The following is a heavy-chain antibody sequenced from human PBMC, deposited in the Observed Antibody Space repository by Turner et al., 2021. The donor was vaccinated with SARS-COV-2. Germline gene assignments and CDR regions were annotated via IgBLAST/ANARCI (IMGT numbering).Heavy chain of an antibody. CDR3: AKVATSGSAFDI. V-gene: IGHV3-23*01. CDR1: GFTFRSYA. D-gene: IGHD3-10*01. J-gene: IGHJ3*02. Sequence: EVQLLESGGGLVQPGGSLRLSCAASGFTFRSYAMSWVRQAPGKGLEWVAAISGSGGSTYYADSVKGRVTISRDNSKNTLYLQMNSLRDEDTAVYYCAKVATSGSAFDIWGQGTMVTVSS. CDR2: ISGSGGST.